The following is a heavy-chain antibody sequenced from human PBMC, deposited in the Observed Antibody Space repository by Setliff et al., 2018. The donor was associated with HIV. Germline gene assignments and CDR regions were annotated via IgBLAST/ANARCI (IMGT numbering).Heavy chain of an antibody. J-gene: IGHJ4*02. CDR2: INPNSGGT. CDR1: GYTFTGYY. CDR3: ARDGPAPLTMVVTPGDY. Sequence: GASVKVSCKASGYTFTGYYMHWVRQAPGQGLEWMGRINPNSGGTNYAQKFQGRVTMTRDTSISTAYMELSRLRSDDTAVYYCARDGPAPLTMVVTPGDYWGQGTLVTVSS. D-gene: IGHD2-21*02. V-gene: IGHV1-2*06.